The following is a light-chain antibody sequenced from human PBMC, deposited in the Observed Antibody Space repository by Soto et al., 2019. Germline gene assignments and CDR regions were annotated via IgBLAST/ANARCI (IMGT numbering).Light chain of an antibody. V-gene: IGKV1-12*01. J-gene: IGKJ4*01. CDR3: HQANSCPLS. CDR2: AAS. CDR1: QGISSR. Sequence: DIQMTKSPSSVSASVGDRVTITCRASQGISSRLAWYQQKPGKAPNILIYAASKLQSRVPSRFSGSRSETHFTLPIGGLQPEDFATSYCHQANSCPLSFGGGTTLEIK.